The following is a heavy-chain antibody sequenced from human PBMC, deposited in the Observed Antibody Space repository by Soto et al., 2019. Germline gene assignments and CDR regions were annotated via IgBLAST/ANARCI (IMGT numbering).Heavy chain of an antibody. J-gene: IGHJ5*02. V-gene: IGHV1-46*01. CDR1: GYTFTSYY. CDR3: ARDHWLVGAPGWFDP. Sequence: GASVKVSCKASGYTFTSYYMHWVRQAPGQGLEWMGIINPSGGSTSYAQKFQGRVTMTRDTSTSTVYMELSSLRSEDTAVYYCARDHWLVGAPGWFDPWGRGTLVTVSS. D-gene: IGHD1-26*01. CDR2: INPSGGST.